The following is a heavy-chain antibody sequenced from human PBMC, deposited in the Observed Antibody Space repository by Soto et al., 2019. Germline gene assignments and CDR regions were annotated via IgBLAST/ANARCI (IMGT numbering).Heavy chain of an antibody. CDR1: GGSVSSGSHY. Sequence: PSETLSLTCTVSGGSVSSGSHYWSWIRQPPGKGLEWIGNIYYSGSTKYNPSLKSRVTISVDRSRNHFSLNLRSVTTADTALYYCGRDTSYDFWSGYVGFDPWGQGTLVTVSS. CDR2: IYYSGST. CDR3: GRDTSYDFWSGYVGFDP. J-gene: IGHJ5*02. D-gene: IGHD3-3*01. V-gene: IGHV4-61*03.